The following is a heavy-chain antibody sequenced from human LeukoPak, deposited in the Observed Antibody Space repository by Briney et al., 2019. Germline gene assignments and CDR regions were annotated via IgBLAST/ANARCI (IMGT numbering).Heavy chain of an antibody. CDR1: RGTFSSYA. J-gene: IGHJ5*02. V-gene: IGHV1-69*04. Sequence: SVKVSCKDSRGTFSSYATSSVRPAPGQGVEWMGRIIPMLDIANKAQKFKGRVTITAAKSTSTAYMELSSLRSEDTAVYYWARDGLGFGVPSADCFDPWGEGTLVTVSS. D-gene: IGHD2-8*01. CDR2: IIPMLDIA. CDR3: ARDGLGFGVPSADCFDP.